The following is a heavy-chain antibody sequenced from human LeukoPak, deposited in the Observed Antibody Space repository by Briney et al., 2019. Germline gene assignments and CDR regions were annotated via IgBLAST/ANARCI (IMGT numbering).Heavy chain of an antibody. CDR1: GGSISSGGYS. CDR3: ARALAGASDY. V-gene: IGHV4-31*03. J-gene: IGHJ4*02. CDR2: IYYSGST. Sequence: PSETLSLTCTVSGGSISSGGYSWSWIRQHPGKGLEWIGYIYYSGSTYYNPSLKSRVTISVDTSKNQFSLKLSSVTAADTAVYYCARALAGASDYWGQGTLVTVSS.